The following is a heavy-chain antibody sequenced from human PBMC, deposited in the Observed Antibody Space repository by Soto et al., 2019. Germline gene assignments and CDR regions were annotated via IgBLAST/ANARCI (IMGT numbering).Heavy chain of an antibody. CDR1: GFTFSSYA. V-gene: IGHV3-23*01. CDR2: ISGSGGST. CDR3: AKDRAYCGGDCYSWYFDY. J-gene: IGHJ4*02. D-gene: IGHD2-21*01. Sequence: PGGSLRLSCAASGFTFSSYAMSWVRQAPGKGLEWVSAISGSGGSTYYADSVKGRFTISRDNSKNTLYLQMNSLRAEDTAVYYCAKDRAYCGGDCYSWYFDYWGQGTLVTVSS.